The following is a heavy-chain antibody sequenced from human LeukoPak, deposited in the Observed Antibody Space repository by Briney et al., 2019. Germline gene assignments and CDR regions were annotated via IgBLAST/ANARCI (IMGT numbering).Heavy chain of an antibody. Sequence: ASVKVSCKASGYTFTGYYMHRVRQAPGQGLEWMGWINPNSGGTNDAQKFQGRVTMTRDTSISTPYLDLNRLKSHDTAVYYCARERGTPIAYWGQGTLVTVSS. J-gene: IGHJ4*02. CDR2: INPNSGGT. V-gene: IGHV1-2*02. CDR3: ARERGTPIAY. D-gene: IGHD3-16*01. CDR1: GYTFTGYY.